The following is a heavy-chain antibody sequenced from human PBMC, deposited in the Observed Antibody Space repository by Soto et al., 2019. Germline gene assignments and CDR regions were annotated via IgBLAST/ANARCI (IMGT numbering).Heavy chain of an antibody. CDR3: ARLVVVAPVANA. Sequence: SETLSLTCSVSGGSINYNSYYWGWIRQPPGKGLEWVGGIFYTGTTYYSPSLKDRVTISVDTSKNSFSLNLTSVTAADTAVYFCARLVVVAPVANAWGQGTLVPVSS. J-gene: IGHJ5*02. CDR1: GGSINYNSYY. CDR2: IFYTGTT. V-gene: IGHV4-39*02. D-gene: IGHD2-2*01.